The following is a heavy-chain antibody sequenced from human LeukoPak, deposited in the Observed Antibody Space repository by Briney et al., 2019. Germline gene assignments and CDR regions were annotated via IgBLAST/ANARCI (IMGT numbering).Heavy chain of an antibody. D-gene: IGHD2-15*01. CDR1: GGTFSSYA. CDR3: ARGRGGGYFDF. Sequence: ASVKVSCKASGGTFSSYAISWVRQAPGQGLEWMGWITPNSGGTNYAQKFQGRVTMTRDTSISTAYMELSRLRSDDMAAYSCARGRGGGYFDFWGQETLVTVSS. V-gene: IGHV1-2*02. J-gene: IGHJ4*02. CDR2: ITPNSGGT.